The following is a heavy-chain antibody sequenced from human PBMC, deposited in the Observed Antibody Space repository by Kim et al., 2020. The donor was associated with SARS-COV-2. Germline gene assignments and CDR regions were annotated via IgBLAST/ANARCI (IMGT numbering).Heavy chain of an antibody. J-gene: IGHJ3*02. Sequence: GGSLRLSCATSGFTFSNAWMSWVRQAPGKGLEWVGRIKSKTDGGTTDYAAPVKGRFTISRDDSKNTLYLQMNSLKTEDTAVYYCTTYDILTGFDAFDIWGQGTMVTVSS. CDR2: IKSKTDGGTT. V-gene: IGHV3-15*01. CDR3: TTYDILTGFDAFDI. D-gene: IGHD3-9*01. CDR1: GFTFSNAW.